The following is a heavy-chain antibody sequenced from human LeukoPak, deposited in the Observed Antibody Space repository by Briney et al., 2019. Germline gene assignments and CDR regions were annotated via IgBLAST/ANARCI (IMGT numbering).Heavy chain of an antibody. CDR1: GFTFSSYA. CDR2: ISGSGGST. V-gene: IGHV3-23*01. J-gene: IGHJ4*02. CDR3: AKSKGGDGYNYFDY. Sequence: TGGSLRLSCAASGFTFSSYAMSWVRQAPGKGLEWVSAISGSGGSTYYADSVKGRFTISRDNSKNTLYLQMNSLRAEDTAVYYCAKSKGGDGYNYFDYWGQGTLVTVSS. D-gene: IGHD5-24*01.